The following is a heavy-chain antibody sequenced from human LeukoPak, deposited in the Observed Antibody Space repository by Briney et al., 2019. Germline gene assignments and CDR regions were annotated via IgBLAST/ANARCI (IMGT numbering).Heavy chain of an antibody. J-gene: IGHJ4*02. CDR3: VRSLTGTDDY. CDR1: GFTFSTSW. CDR2: INRDGSRT. D-gene: IGHD3-9*01. V-gene: IGHV3-74*01. Sequence: GGSLRLSCAASGFTFSTSWMHWVRQAPGKGLMWVSHINRDGSRTTYADSVKGRFTISRDNAKNTVYLQMNSLRAEDTALYFCVRSLTGTDDYWGQGTLVTVSS.